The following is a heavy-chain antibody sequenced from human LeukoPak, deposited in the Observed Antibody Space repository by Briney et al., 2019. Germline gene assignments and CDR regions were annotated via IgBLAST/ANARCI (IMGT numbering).Heavy chain of an antibody. CDR2: IYYTGST. D-gene: IGHD3-22*01. CDR3: ALSSGYYNDAFDI. CDR1: GGSISSSGNY. Sequence: TSETLSLTCTVSGGSISSSGNYWGWIRQPPGKGLEWIGSIYYTGSTYYNPSLKTRVTISVDTSKNHISLKLSSVTAADTAVYYCALSSGYYNDAFDIWGQGTMVTVSS. V-gene: IGHV4-39*02. J-gene: IGHJ3*02.